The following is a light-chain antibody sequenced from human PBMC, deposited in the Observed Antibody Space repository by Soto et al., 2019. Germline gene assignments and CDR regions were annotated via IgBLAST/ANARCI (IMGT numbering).Light chain of an antibody. CDR2: LNSDGSH. J-gene: IGLJ2*01. V-gene: IGLV4-69*01. CDR3: QTWGSGIVV. CDR1: SGHSNYA. Sequence: QLVLTQSPSASASLGASVKLTCTLSSGHSNYAIAWPQQQSEKGPRYLMKLNSDGSHSKGDGIPDRFSGSSSGAARYLTISRVQSEDEADYYCQTWGSGIVVFGGGTKVTVL.